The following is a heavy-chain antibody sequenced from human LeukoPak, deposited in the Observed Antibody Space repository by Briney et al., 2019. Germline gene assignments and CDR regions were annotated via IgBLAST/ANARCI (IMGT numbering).Heavy chain of an antibody. V-gene: IGHV3-23*01. CDR2: ISGSGGST. CDR1: GFTFSSYA. D-gene: IGHD6-19*01. Sequence: GGSLRLSCAASGFTFSSYAMSWVRQAPGKGLEWVSAISGSGGSTYYADSVKGRFTISRDNSKNTLYLQMNSLRAEDTAVYYCAKSGLRWYSSGWYNYWGQGTLVTVSS. CDR3: AKSGLRWYSSGWYNY. J-gene: IGHJ4*02.